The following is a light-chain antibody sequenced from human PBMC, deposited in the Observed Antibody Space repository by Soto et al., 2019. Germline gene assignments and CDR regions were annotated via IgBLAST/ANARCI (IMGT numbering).Light chain of an antibody. Sequence: EVVLTESSGTLSLSKGERATLSCPASQSISSKYFAWYQQKPGQAPRLLIYGAFTRATGFPARFSGSGSGTDFTLTITSLQSEDFAVYYCQQYDNWPWTFGQGTKVDIK. CDR2: GAF. J-gene: IGKJ1*01. CDR1: QSISSK. CDR3: QQYDNWPWT. V-gene: IGKV3-15*01.